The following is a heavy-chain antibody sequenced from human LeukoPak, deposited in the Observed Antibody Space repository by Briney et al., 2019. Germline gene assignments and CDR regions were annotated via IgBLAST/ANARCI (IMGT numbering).Heavy chain of an antibody. J-gene: IGHJ3*02. V-gene: IGHV3-21*01. CDR1: GFTFSSYG. CDR3: ARDEGLRYFDWLLPDDAFDI. CDR2: ISSSSSYI. Sequence: GSLRLSCAASGFTFSSYGMNWVRQAPGKGLEWVSSISSSSSYIYYADSVKGRFTISRDNAKNSLYLQMNSLRAEDTAVYYCARDEGLRYFDWLLPDDAFDIWGQGTMVTVSS. D-gene: IGHD3-9*01.